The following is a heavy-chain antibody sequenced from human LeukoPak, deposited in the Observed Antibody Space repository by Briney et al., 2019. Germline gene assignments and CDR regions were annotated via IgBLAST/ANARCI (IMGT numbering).Heavy chain of an antibody. V-gene: IGHV1-69*02. CDR3: ARSSGSYYFDY. J-gene: IGHJ4*02. D-gene: IGHD1-26*01. Sequence: SVKVSCKASGGTFSSYTISWVRQAPGQGLEWMGRIIPILGIANYAQKFQGRVTITADKSTSTAYMELSSLRSEDTAVHYCARSSGSYYFDYWGQGTLVTVSS. CDR2: IIPILGIA. CDR1: GGTFSSYT.